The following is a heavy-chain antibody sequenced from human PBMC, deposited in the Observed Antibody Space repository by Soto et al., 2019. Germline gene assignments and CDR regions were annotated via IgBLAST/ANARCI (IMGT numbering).Heavy chain of an antibody. CDR1: GFTFSSYS. CDR3: ARAPEQGGNSVENRFGY. V-gene: IGHV3-21*01. CDR2: ISSSSSYI. J-gene: IGHJ4*02. D-gene: IGHD2-21*02. Sequence: EVQLVESGGGLVKPGGSLRLSCAASGFTFSSYSMNWVRQAPGKGLEWVSSISSSSSYIYYADSVKGRFTISRDNAKNSLYLQMNSLRAEDKAVYYCARAPEQGGNSVENRFGYWGQGTLVTVSS.